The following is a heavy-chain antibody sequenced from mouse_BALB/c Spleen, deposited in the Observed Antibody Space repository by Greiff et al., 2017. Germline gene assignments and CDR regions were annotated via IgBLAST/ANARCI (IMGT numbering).Heavy chain of an antibody. CDR2: INPSTGYT. CDR3: ARSFARNYAMDY. J-gene: IGHJ4*01. CDR1: GYTFTSYW. Sequence: QVQLQQSGAELAKPGASVKMSCKASGYTFTSYWMHWVKQRPGQGLEWIGYINPSTGYTEYNQKFKDKATLTADKSSSTAYMQLSSLTSEDSAVYYCARSFARNYAMDYWGQGTSVTVSS. V-gene: IGHV1-7*01.